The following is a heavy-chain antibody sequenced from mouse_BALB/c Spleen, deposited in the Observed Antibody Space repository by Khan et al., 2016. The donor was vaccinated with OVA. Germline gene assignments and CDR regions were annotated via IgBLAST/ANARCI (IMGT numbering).Heavy chain of an antibody. Sequence: QVQLKESGPGLVAPSQSLSITCTVSGFSLTSYGVSWVRQPPGKGLEWLGVIWGDGNTNYHSALISRLSISKDNSKSQVFLKLNSLQPEDTATYYCVKKGYYGYGNAWFAYWGQGTLVTVFA. CDR2: IWGDGNT. CDR1: GFSLTSYG. CDR3: VKKGYYGYGNAWFAY. D-gene: IGHD1-2*01. J-gene: IGHJ3*01. V-gene: IGHV2-3*01.